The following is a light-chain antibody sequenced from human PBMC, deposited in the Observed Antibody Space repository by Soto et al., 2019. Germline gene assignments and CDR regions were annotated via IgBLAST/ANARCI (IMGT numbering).Light chain of an antibody. V-gene: IGKV1-5*01. CDR3: QQYNSYSWT. J-gene: IGKJ1*01. CDR1: QSISSW. Sequence: QITQTPSSLSASLGDIVTVTCRASQSISSWLAWYQQKPGKAPKLLIYDASSLESGVPSRFSGSGSGTEFTLTISSLQPDDFATYYCQQYNSYSWTFGQGTKVDIK. CDR2: DAS.